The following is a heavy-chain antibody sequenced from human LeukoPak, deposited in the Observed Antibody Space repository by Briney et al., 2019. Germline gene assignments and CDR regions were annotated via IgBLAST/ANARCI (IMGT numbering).Heavy chain of an antibody. Sequence: SQTLSLTCAVSGGSISSGGYSWRWIRQPPGKGLEWIGYIYHSGSTYYNPSLKSRVTISVDRSKNQFSLKLSSVTAADTAVYYCARGGGTSWFDPWGQGTLVTVSS. CDR1: GGSISSGGYS. CDR2: IYHSGST. V-gene: IGHV4-30-2*01. CDR3: ARGGGTSWFDP. J-gene: IGHJ5*02. D-gene: IGHD2-15*01.